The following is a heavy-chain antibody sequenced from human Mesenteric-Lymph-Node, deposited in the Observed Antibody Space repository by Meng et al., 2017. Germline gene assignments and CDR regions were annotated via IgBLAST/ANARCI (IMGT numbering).Heavy chain of an antibody. Sequence: GQLQQWAVELLKPADSLSLHCALYGGSFSEYYWTWIRQPPEKGLEWIGEINHSGSTNYNPSLQSRVTKSVDTSKNQFSLKLSSVTVAETAVYYCARVASWRPWGQGTLVTVSS. D-gene: IGHD1-26*01. CDR3: ARVASWRP. CDR2: INHSGST. CDR1: GGSFSEYY. V-gene: IGHV4-34*01. J-gene: IGHJ5*02.